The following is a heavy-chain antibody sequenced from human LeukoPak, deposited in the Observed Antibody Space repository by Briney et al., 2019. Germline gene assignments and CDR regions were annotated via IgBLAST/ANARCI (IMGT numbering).Heavy chain of an antibody. J-gene: IGHJ4*02. CDR1: GYTFTTYY. CDR2: ISPSGADT. CDR3: ARGGTAVTTNYFDY. D-gene: IGHD1-1*01. Sequence: ASVKVSCKPSGYTFTTYYLHWVRQAPGQGLEWMAVISPSGADTTYAQRFQGRLTMTRDTSTSTVCMEVGSLRSEVTAVYYCARGGTAVTTNYFDYWGQGTLITVSS. V-gene: IGHV1-46*01.